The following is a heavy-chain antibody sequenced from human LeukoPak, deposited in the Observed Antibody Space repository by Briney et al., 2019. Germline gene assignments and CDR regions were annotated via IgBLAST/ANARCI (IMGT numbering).Heavy chain of an antibody. V-gene: IGHV3-7*01. CDR2: MHEYGSQI. CDR1: GFDFSGFS. CDR3: ARDYGGSSPFDY. J-gene: IGHJ4*02. D-gene: IGHD4-23*01. Sequence: PGGSLRLSCVVSGFDFSGFSMSWVRQAPGKGLEWVAIMHEYGSQIFYVDSVKGRFTISRDNAKNSLYLQMNSLRAEDTAVYYCARDYGGSSPFDYWGQGTLVTVSS.